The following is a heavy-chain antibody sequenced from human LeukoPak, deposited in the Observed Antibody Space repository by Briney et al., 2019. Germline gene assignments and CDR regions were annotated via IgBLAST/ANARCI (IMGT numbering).Heavy chain of an antibody. V-gene: IGHV3-30*03. CDR3: ARDLSSLNDY. Sequence: GRSLRLSCAASGFTFSSYGMHWVRQAPGKGLEWVAVISYDGSNEYYADSVKGRFTISRDNSKNTLYLQMNSLRDEDTAVYYCARDLSSLNDYWGQGTLVTVSS. CDR1: GFTFSSYG. CDR2: ISYDGSNE. J-gene: IGHJ4*02.